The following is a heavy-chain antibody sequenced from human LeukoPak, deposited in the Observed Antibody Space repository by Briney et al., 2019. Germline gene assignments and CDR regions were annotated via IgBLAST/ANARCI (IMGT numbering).Heavy chain of an antibody. CDR3: AKHFTRDSYGYDY. V-gene: IGHV3-23*01. D-gene: IGHD5-18*01. CDR1: GFTFSSYA. Sequence: GASLRLSCAASGFTFSSYAMSWVRQAPGKGLEWVSTISGSGGSTYYADSVKGRFTISRDNSENTLYLQMNSLRAEDTALYYCAKHFTRDSYGYDYWGQGTLVTVSS. CDR2: ISGSGGST. J-gene: IGHJ4*02.